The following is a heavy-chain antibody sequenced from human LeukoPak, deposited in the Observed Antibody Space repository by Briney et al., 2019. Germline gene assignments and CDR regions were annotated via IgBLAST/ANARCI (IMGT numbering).Heavy chain of an antibody. CDR1: GYTFISYY. CDR3: ARDVGATDDY. CDR2: ISPSGGST. J-gene: IGHJ4*02. V-gene: IGHV1-46*01. D-gene: IGHD1-26*01. Sequence: ASVKVSCKASGYTFISYYIHWIRQAPGQGLEWMGIISPSGGSTNYAQKFQGRVTMTRDTSTSTVYMELSSLRSDDTAVYYCARDVGATDDYWGQGTLVTVSS.